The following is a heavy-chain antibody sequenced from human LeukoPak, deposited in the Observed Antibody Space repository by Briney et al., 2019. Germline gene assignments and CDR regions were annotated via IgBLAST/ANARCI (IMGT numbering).Heavy chain of an antibody. CDR2: IYYSGST. D-gene: IGHD2-15*01. J-gene: IGHJ4*02. CDR1: GFTFSSYW. V-gene: IGHV4-39*07. CDR3: ARDLGYCSGGSCPQGLDY. Sequence: GSLRLSCAASGFTFSSYWMSWVRQPPGKGLEWIGSIYYSGSTYYNPSLKSRVTISVDTSKNQFSLKLSSVTAADTAVYYCARDLGYCSGGSCPQGLDYWGQGTLVTVSS.